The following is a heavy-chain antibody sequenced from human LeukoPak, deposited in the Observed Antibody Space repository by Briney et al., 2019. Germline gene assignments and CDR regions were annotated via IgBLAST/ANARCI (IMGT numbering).Heavy chain of an antibody. CDR3: ARKDYTRNIVVVPAATLDYYGMDV. J-gene: IGHJ6*02. V-gene: IGHV1-2*02. CDR1: GYTFTGYY. D-gene: IGHD2-2*01. Sequence: ASVKVSCKASGYTFTGYYMHWVRQAPGQGLEWMGWINPNSGGTNYAQKFQGRVTMTRDTPISTAYMELSRLRSDDTAVYYCARKDYTRNIVVVPAATLDYYGMDVWGQGTTVTVSS. CDR2: INPNSGGT.